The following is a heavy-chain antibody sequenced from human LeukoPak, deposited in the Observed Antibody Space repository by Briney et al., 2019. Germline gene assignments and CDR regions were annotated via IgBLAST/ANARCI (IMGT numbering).Heavy chain of an antibody. CDR1: GFTFRGYS. V-gene: IGHV3-21*06. D-gene: IGHD2-21*02. J-gene: IGHJ4*02. Sequence: GGSLRLSCAASGFTFRGYSMNGVRQFPGKGLECGSFITSTSDDILYADSAKGRFTISRDNAKNTLYLQMNSLRAEDTAVYFCARTAGHYFDYWGQGSLVTVSS. CDR2: ITSTSDDI. CDR3: ARTAGHYFDY.